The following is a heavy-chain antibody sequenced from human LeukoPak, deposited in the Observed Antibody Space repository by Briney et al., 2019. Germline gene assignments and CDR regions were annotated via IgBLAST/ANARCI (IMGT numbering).Heavy chain of an antibody. Sequence: SQTLSLTCTVSGGSISSGDYYWSWIRQTPGKGLEWIGYINYSGTTYYNPSLKSRITISVDTSKSQFSLRLTSVTAADTAVYYCARARSCTGGKCFRSFDYWGQGTLVTVSS. J-gene: IGHJ4*02. V-gene: IGHV4-30-4*08. CDR1: GGSISSGDYY. CDR3: ARARSCTGGKCFRSFDY. D-gene: IGHD2-8*02. CDR2: INYSGTT.